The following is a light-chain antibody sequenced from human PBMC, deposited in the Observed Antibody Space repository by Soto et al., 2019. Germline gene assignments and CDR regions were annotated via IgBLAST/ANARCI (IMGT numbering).Light chain of an antibody. J-gene: IGKJ1*01. CDR1: QSVGTY. CDR2: GAS. V-gene: IGKV3-15*01. CDR3: QQYNDWPRT. Sequence: EIVMTQSPATLSVSPGERATLSCRASQSVGTYLAWYQQKPGQAPRLLIYGASTSAAGISPRFSGGESGTEFTLTISSLQSEDFAVYDCQQYNDWPRTFGKGTKVGIK.